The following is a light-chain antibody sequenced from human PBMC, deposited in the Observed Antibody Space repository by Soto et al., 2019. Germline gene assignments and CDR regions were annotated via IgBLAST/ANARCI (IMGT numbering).Light chain of an antibody. CDR2: GAS. CDR3: QMYCSTPWA. Sequence: EIVLTQSPGTLSLSPGERATLSCRASQSVSSSYLAWYQQKPGQAPRLLIYGASSRATGIPDRFSGSGSETDFTLTICILEPEYVAVYYCQMYCSTPWAFGPGTKVEIK. CDR1: QSVSSSY. J-gene: IGKJ1*01. V-gene: IGKV3-20*01.